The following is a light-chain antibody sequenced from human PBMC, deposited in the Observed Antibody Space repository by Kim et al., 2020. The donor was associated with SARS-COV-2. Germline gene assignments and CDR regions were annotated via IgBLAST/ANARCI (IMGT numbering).Light chain of an antibody. CDR2: AAS. J-gene: IGKJ4*01. Sequence: SAAVGDRLTITWRASQYIATWLAWYQQKPGKAPKLLISAASSLQSGVPSRFSGSGSGTDFTLTISSLQPEDFATYFCQKANSFPLAFGGGTKVEIK. V-gene: IGKV1-12*01. CDR1: QYIATW. CDR3: QKANSFPLA.